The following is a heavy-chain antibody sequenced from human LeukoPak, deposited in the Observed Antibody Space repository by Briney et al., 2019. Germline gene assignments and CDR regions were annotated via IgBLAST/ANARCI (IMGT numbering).Heavy chain of an antibody. Sequence: GASVKVSCKASGYTFTGYYMHWVRQAPGQVLEWMGWINPNSGGTNYAQKFQGRVTMTRDTSISTAYMELSRPRSDDTAVYYCATHRLYSSGWDYYYGMDVWGQGTTVTVSS. CDR2: INPNSGGT. CDR1: GYTFTGYY. CDR3: ATHRLYSSGWDYYYGMDV. V-gene: IGHV1-2*02. J-gene: IGHJ6*02. D-gene: IGHD6-19*01.